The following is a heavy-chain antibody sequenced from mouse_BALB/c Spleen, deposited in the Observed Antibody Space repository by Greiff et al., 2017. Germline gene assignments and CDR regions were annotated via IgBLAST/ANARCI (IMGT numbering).Heavy chain of an antibody. J-gene: IGHJ2*01. Sequence: VQLQQSGTVLARPGASVKMSCKASGYTFTSYWINWVKQRPGQGLEWIGNIYPSDSYTNYNQKFKDKATLTVDKSSSTAYMQLSSPTSEDFAVYYCTRTAPYFDYWGQGTTLTVSS. CDR3: TRTAPYFDY. V-gene: IGHV1-69*02. CDR1: GYTFTSYW. D-gene: IGHD1-2*01. CDR2: IYPSDSYT.